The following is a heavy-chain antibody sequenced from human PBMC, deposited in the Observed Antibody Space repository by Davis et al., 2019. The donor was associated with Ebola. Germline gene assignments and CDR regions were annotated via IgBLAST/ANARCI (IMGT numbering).Heavy chain of an antibody. CDR2: IDPRDGST. CDR1: GYTFTHYG. J-gene: IGHJ4*02. V-gene: IGHV1-46*01. CDR3: DREDLYGDDY. Sequence: ASVKVSCKASGYTFTHYGITWVRQAPGQGLEWMGVIDPRDGSTHYPQKFQGRITMTRDRSTSTIYMELSSLRSDDTAVYYCDREDLYGDDYWGQGTLVTVSS. D-gene: IGHD4-17*01.